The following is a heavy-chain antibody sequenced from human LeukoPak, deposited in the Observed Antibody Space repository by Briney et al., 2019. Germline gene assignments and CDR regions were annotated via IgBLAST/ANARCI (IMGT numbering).Heavy chain of an antibody. J-gene: IGHJ4*02. V-gene: IGHV3-66*01. CDR3: ARAIETYYYDSSGYNDGFDY. CDR1: GFTVSSNY. CDR2: IYSGGST. D-gene: IGHD3-22*01. Sequence: GGSLRLSCAASGFTVSSNYMSWVRQAPGKGLEWVSVIYSGGSTYYADSVKGRFTISRDNSKNTLYLQMNSLRAEDTAVYYCARAIETYYYDSSGYNDGFDYWGQGTLVTVSS.